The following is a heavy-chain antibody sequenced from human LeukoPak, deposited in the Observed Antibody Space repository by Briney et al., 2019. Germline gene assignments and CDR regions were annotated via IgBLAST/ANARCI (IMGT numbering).Heavy chain of an antibody. D-gene: IGHD6-19*01. CDR2: IYYSGSS. Sequence: SETLSLTCSVSGGSISSTSYHWGWIRQPPGKGLEWIGYIYYSGSSNYNPSLKSRVTMSVDTSKNQFSLKLSSVTAADTAVYYCARLSLRNIVVAGFMDYWGQGTPVTVSS. V-gene: IGHV4-61*05. CDR3: ARLSLRNIVVAGFMDY. J-gene: IGHJ4*02. CDR1: GGSISSTSYH.